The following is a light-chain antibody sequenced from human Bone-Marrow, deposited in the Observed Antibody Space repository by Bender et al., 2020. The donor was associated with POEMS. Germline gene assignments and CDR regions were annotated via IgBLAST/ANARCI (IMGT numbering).Light chain of an antibody. V-gene: IGLV2-8*01. Sequence: QSALTQPPSASGSPGQSVTISCTGTGSDIGGYNYVSWYLQHPGKAPKLLIYDVSDRPSGVSHRFSGSKSGNTASLTVSGLQAEDEADYYCVAWDASLNGWVFGGGTKLTVL. CDR1: GSDIGGYNY. CDR3: VAWDASLNGWV. J-gene: IGLJ3*02. CDR2: DVS.